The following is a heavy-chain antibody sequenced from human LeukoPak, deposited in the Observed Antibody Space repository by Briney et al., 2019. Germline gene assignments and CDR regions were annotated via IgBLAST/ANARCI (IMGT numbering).Heavy chain of an antibody. CDR1: GGSISSSTYY. D-gene: IGHD6-19*01. Sequence: SETLSLTCTVSGGSISSSTYYWDWIRQPPGKGLEWIGSIYYSGSTYYNPSLKSRVTISVDTSKNQFSLKLNSVTAADTAVYYCARQSSGWYLYYFDYWGQGTLVTVSS. CDR3: ARQSSGWYLYYFDY. V-gene: IGHV4-39*01. J-gene: IGHJ4*02. CDR2: IYYSGST.